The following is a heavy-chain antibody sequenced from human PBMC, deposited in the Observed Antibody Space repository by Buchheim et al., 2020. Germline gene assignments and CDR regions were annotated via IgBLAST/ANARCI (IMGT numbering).Heavy chain of an antibody. Sequence: QVQLVESGGGVVEPGKSLRLSCAASGFTFRSYAMHWLRQAPGRGLEWVAVISYDGSNKYYAASVKGRFTISRANSKNTLYLQMNSLRAEDTTVYYCARGTMGMDVWGQGTT. CDR2: ISYDGSNK. D-gene: IGHD3-3*01. V-gene: IGHV3-30-3*01. J-gene: IGHJ6*02. CDR3: ARGTMGMDV. CDR1: GFTFRSYA.